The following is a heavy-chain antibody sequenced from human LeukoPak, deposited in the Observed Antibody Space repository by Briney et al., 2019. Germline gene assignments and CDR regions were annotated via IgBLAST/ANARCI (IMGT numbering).Heavy chain of an antibody. J-gene: IGHJ6*02. CDR3: ARDRVVVVPAASTYYYYYYGMDV. V-gene: IGHV3-30-3*01. D-gene: IGHD2-2*01. CDR1: GFTFSSYA. CDR2: ISYDGSNK. Sequence: GGSLRLSCVASGFTFSSYAMHWVRQAPGKGLEWVAVISYDGSNKYYADSVKGRFTISRDNSKNTLYLQMNSLRAEDTAVYYCARDRVVVVPAASTYYYYYYGMDVWGQGTTVTVSS.